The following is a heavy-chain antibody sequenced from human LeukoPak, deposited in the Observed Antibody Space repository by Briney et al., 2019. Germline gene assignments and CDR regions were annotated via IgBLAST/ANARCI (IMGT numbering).Heavy chain of an antibody. Sequence: SQTLSLTCTVSGGSISSGSYYWSWIRQPAGKGLEWIGRIYTSGSTNYNPSLKSRVTISVDTSKNQFSLKLSSVTAADTAVYYCARDDPGYSSTKNGTDVWGQGTTVTVSS. CDR2: IYTSGST. CDR3: ARDDPGYSSTKNGTDV. V-gene: IGHV4-61*02. CDR1: GGSISSGSYY. D-gene: IGHD6-13*01. J-gene: IGHJ6*02.